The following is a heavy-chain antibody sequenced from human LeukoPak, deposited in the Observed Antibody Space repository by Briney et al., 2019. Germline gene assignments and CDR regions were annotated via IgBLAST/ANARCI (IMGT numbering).Heavy chain of an antibody. CDR2: INPSGGST. J-gene: IGHJ6*02. CDR3: ARDQTDCSSNSCHNFHYGMDV. CDR1: GYTFTSYH. D-gene: IGHD2-2*01. Sequence: GASVKVSCKASGYTFTSYHMHWVRQASGQGLEWMGIINPSGGSTGYAQKFQGRITMTRDTSTNTVYMDLSSLRSEDTAVYYCARDQTDCSSNSCHNFHYGMDVWGQGTTVTVSS. V-gene: IGHV1-46*01.